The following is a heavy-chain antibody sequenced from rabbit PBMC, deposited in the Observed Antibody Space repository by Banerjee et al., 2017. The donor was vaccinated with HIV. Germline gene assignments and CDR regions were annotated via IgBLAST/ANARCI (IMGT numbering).Heavy chain of an antibody. D-gene: IGHD6-1*01. J-gene: IGHJ4*01. CDR1: GIDFSSYG. CDR3: VRSGDANYGYASFNL. Sequence: QEQLKESGGGLFKPGGSLKLSCKASGIDFSSYGISWVRQAPGKGLEWIAYIYPDYGSTDYASWVNGRFTISLDNAQNTVFLQMTSLTAADTATYFCVRSGDANYGYASFNLWGPGTLVTVS. V-gene: IGHV1S47*01. CDR2: IYPDYGST.